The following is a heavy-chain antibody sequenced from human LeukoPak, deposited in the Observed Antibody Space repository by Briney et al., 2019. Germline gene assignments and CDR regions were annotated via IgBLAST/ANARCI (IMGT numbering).Heavy chain of an antibody. J-gene: IGHJ4*02. D-gene: IGHD3-9*01. CDR3: ARDGGTYYDILTGYYSADY. V-gene: IGHV1-18*01. CDR1: GYTFTSYG. CDR2: ISAYNGNT. Sequence: ASVKVSCKASGYTFTSYGISWVRQAPRQGLEWMGWISAYNGNTNYAQKLQGRVTMTTDTSTSTAYMELRSLRSDDTAVYYCARDGGTYYDILTGYYSADYWGQGTLVTVSS.